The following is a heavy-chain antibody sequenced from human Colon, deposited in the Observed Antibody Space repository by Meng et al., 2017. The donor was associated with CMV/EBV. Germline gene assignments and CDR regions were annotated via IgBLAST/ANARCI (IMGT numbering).Heavy chain of an antibody. CDR1: GYTFTGYY. J-gene: IGHJ4*02. D-gene: IGHD4-17*01. V-gene: IGHV1-2*02. CDR2: INPNTGGT. Sequence: ASVKVSCKASGYTFTGYYIHWVRQAPGQGLEWMGWINPNTGGTNYEQRFQGRVTMTRDTSITTAYMEVSRLGSDDTAVHYCARRVTTQNYFDYWGQGTLVTVSS. CDR3: ARRVTTQNYFDY.